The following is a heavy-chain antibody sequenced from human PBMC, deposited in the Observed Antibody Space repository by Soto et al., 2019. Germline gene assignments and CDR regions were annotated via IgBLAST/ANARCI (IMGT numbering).Heavy chain of an antibody. J-gene: IGHJ5*02. CDR1: GGSITSYH. D-gene: IGHD3-3*01. Sequence: QVHLLESGPGLVKPSETLSLTCFVSGGSITSYHLCWIRQFPGKGLEWIPYTAYTGNTNYNPSLNSRVTILLDTYKKQLSLKSTSTTAADTAINYWARDIHAGFPHYLDPWG. CDR2: TAYTGNT. V-gene: IGHV4-59*01. CDR3: ARDIHAGFPHYLDP.